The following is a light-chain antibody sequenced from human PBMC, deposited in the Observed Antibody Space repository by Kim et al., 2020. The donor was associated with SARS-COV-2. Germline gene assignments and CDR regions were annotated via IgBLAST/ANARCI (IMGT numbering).Light chain of an antibody. V-gene: IGLV9-49*02. CDR2: VGTGGIVG. Sequence: TCTLNSDYSNCRVDWYQQRPGKGPRVVMRVGTGGIVGSKEDGIPDRFSVLGSGLSRYLTIKNIQEEDESDYHCGTGHYGGSNFVYVFGTGTKVTVL. CDR3: GTGHYGGSNFVYV. J-gene: IGLJ1*01. CDR1: SDYSNCR.